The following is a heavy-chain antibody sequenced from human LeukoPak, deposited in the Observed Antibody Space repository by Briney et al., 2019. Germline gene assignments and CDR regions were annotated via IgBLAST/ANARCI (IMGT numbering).Heavy chain of an antibody. D-gene: IGHD6-13*01. J-gene: IGHJ5*02. V-gene: IGHV1-18*01. Sequence: ASVKVSCKASGYTFTSYGISWVRQAPGQGLEWMGWISAYNGNTNYAQKLQGRVTMNTDTSTSTAYMELRSLRSDDTAVYYCARAGNSAGYSSSWYRVSYNWFDPWGQGTLVTVSS. CDR3: ARAGNSAGYSSSWYRVSYNWFDP. CDR1: GYTFTSYG. CDR2: ISAYNGNT.